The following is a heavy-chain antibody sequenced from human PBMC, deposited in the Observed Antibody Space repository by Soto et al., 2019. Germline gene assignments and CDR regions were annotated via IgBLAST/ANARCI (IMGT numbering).Heavy chain of an antibody. CDR1: CGSISSSSYY. Sequence: PSETLPLTCTVSCGSISSSSYYWGWIRQPPGKGLEWIGSIYYSGSTYYNPSLKSRVTISVDTSKNQFSLKLSSVTAADTAVYYCARLDYGKYYYYYMVVWGKGTTVTVSS. D-gene: IGHD4-17*01. CDR2: IYYSGST. J-gene: IGHJ6*03. CDR3: ARLDYGKYYYYYMVV. V-gene: IGHV4-39*01.